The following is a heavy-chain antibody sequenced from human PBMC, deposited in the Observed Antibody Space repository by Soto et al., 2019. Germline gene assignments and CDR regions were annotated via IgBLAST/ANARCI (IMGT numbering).Heavy chain of an antibody. Sequence: QVQLQESGPGLVKPSETLSLTCTVSGDAVSSGFYYWSWIRQSPGKGLEWIGYVYYSGTTNYNPSLKSRVTLSVDTSKNQFSLKLRSVTAADTAIDYCARDADYGSYFDYGGRGTLVTVSS. V-gene: IGHV4-61*01. CDR2: VYYSGTT. D-gene: IGHD3-10*01. CDR3: ARDADYGSYFDY. CDR1: GDAVSSGFYY. J-gene: IGHJ4*02.